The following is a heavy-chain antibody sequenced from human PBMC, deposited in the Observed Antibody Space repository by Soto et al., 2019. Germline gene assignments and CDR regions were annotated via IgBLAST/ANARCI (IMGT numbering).Heavy chain of an antibody. CDR1: GGSISSNNYY. D-gene: IGHD5-12*01. CDR3: ARQRRRDGYKEYFQH. V-gene: IGHV4-39*01. J-gene: IGHJ1*01. CDR2: IYYSGST. Sequence: PSETLSLTCTVSGGSISSNNYYWGWIRHPPGKGLEWIGSIYYSGSTYYNPSLKSRVTISVDTSKNQFSLKLSSVTAADTAVYYCARQRRRDGYKEYFQHWGQGTLVTVSS.